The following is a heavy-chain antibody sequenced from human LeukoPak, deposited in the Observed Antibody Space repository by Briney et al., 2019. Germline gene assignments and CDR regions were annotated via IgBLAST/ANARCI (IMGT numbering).Heavy chain of an antibody. V-gene: IGHV1-2*06. CDR1: GCTFTGYY. Sequence: GASVKVSCKASGCTFTGYYMHLVRQAPGQGLEWMGRIHPNSGGTNYAQKFQGRVTMTRDTSISTAYMELSRLRSDYTAVYYCARDDRTVADPFDYWGQGTLVTVSS. CDR2: IHPNSGGT. D-gene: IGHD6-19*01. CDR3: ARDDRTVADPFDY. J-gene: IGHJ4*02.